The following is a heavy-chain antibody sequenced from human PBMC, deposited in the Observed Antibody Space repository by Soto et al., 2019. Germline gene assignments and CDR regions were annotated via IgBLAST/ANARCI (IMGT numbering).Heavy chain of an antibody. CDR1: GGSISSYY. J-gene: IGHJ3*02. V-gene: IGHV4-59*01. Sequence: SETLSLTCTVPGGSISSYYWSWIRQPPGKGLEWIGYIYYSGSTNYNPSLKSRVTISVDTSKNQFPLKLSSVTAADTAVYYCARRYGYAFDIWGQGTMVTVSS. CDR3: ARRYGYAFDI. CDR2: IYYSGST. D-gene: IGHD4-17*01.